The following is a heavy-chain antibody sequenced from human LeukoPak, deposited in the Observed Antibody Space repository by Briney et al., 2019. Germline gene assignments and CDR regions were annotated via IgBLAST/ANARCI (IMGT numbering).Heavy chain of an antibody. Sequence: ASVKVSCKASVGTISSHAISWVRQAPGQGLEWMGGIIPIFGAAKYAQKFQGRVTITTYESTSTAYMELSSLTTEDTAVYYCARGAGTSPIYYWGQGTLVTVSS. CDR1: VGTISSHA. J-gene: IGHJ4*02. V-gene: IGHV1-69*05. CDR3: ARGAGTSPIYY. CDR2: IIPIFGAA. D-gene: IGHD1-7*01.